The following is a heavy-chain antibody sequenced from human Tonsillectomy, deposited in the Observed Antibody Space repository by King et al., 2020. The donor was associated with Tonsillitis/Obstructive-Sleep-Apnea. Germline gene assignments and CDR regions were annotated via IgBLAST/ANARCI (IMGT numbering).Heavy chain of an antibody. CDR1: GYSFSNYW. CDR2: IYPGDSDT. Sequence: QLVQSGAEVTKPGESLKISCKGSGYSFSNYWIAWVRQMPGKGPEWMGIIYPGDSDTRYSLSFQGQVTISADKSVSTAYLQWSSLKASDTAMYYCGRRACSGGSCSNFDSWGQGTLVTVSS. D-gene: IGHD2-15*01. J-gene: IGHJ4*02. CDR3: GRRACSGGSCSNFDS. V-gene: IGHV5-51*01.